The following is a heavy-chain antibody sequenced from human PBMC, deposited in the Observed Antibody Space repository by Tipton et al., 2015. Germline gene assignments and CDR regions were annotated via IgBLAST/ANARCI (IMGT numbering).Heavy chain of an antibody. CDR1: GASIRSDNW. CDR2: IDQNGNN. Sequence: TLSLTCTVSGASIRSDNWWSWIRQSPGRGLEWIAEIDQNGNNNYNPSLKSRVTISVDKSKNQLSLKLRSVSAADTAVYYCSREATVDYYDGRKKVPFFDSWGQGIRVTVSS. CDR3: SREATVDYYDGRKKVPFFDS. J-gene: IGHJ4*02. V-gene: IGHV4-4*02. D-gene: IGHD3-16*01.